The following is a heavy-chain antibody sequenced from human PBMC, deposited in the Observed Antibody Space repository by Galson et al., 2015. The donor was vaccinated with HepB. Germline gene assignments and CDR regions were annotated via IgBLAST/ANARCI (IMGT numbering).Heavy chain of an antibody. CDR3: ARWGQQLAFDY. J-gene: IGHJ4*02. CDR2: INAGNGNT. Sequence: SVKVSCKASGYTFTSYAMHWVRQAPGQRLEWMGWINAGNGNTKYSQKFQGRVTITRDASASTAYMGLSSLRSEDTAVYYCARWGQQLAFDYWGQGTLVTVSS. D-gene: IGHD6-13*01. V-gene: IGHV1-3*01. CDR1: GYTFTSYA.